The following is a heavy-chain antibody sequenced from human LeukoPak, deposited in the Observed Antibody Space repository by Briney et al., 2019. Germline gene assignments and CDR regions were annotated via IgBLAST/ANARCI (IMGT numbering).Heavy chain of an antibody. V-gene: IGHV3-20*04. CDR1: GFTFDDYG. CDR2: INWNGGST. Sequence: PGGSLRLSXAASGFTFDDYGMSWVRQAPGKGLEWVSGINWNGGSTGYADSVKGRFTISRDNAKNSLYLQMNSLRAEDTALYYCSRGGFWSGYNPHTIDYWGQGTLVTVSS. CDR3: SRGGFWSGYNPHTIDY. J-gene: IGHJ4*02. D-gene: IGHD3-3*01.